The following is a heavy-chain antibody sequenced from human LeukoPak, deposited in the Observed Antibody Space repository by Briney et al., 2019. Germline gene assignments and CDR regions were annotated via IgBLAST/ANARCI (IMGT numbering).Heavy chain of an antibody. CDR3: ARGRDCSGTSCYGYYYYGMDV. CDR2: INPNSCGT. J-gene: IGHJ6*02. V-gene: IGHV1-2*02. D-gene: IGHD2-2*01. Sequence: ASVELSCNASVYTYTVYYMHWVRQAPGQGLECMVWINPNSCGTNYAQKFQGRVTMTRDTSISTAYMEMSSVRSDDTAVYYCARGRDCSGTSCYGYYYYGMDVWGQGTTITVSS. CDR1: VYTYTVYY.